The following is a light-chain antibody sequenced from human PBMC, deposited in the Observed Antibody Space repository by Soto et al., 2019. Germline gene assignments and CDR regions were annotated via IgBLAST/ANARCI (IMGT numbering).Light chain of an antibody. Sequence: DIQMTQSPSTLSASVGDRVTITCRASQNISRWLAWYQQKPGEAPKLLICQASTLESGVPSRFSGTGSGTEFTLTVSSLQPDDFATYYCQQYNSYPWTFGQGTKVDI. J-gene: IGKJ1*01. CDR1: QNISRW. CDR2: QAS. CDR3: QQYNSYPWT. V-gene: IGKV1-5*03.